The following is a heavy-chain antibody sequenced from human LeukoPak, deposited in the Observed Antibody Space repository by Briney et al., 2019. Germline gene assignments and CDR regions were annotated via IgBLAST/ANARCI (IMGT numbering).Heavy chain of an antibody. D-gene: IGHD3-10*01. Sequence: PSETLSLTCTVSGVSISSYYWSWLRQPAGKDLEWIGRIYTSGRTNYNPSLKSRATMSVDTSKNQFSLKLSSVTAADTAVYYRASENYYGSGSYSVDYWGQGTLVTVSS. CDR2: IYTSGRT. CDR3: ASENYYGSGSYSVDY. V-gene: IGHV4-4*07. CDR1: GVSISSYY. J-gene: IGHJ4*02.